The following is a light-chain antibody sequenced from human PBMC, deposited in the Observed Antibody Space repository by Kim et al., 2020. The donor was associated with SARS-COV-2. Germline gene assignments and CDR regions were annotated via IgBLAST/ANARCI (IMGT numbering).Light chain of an antibody. CDR3: EQTMSFPLT. CDR1: HGIGRW. J-gene: IGKJ4*01. Sequence: DIQMTQSPSSVSAFVGDRVTISCRASHGIGRWLAWYQQKPGKASKVLIYGASTLQSGVPSRFSGSGSGTDFTLTISSLQPAEFTTYYCEQTMSFPLTFAGGTKLEF. V-gene: IGKV1-12*01. CDR2: GAS.